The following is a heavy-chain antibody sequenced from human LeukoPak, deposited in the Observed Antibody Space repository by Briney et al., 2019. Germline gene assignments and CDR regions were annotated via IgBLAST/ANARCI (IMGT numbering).Heavy chain of an antibody. CDR3: TKKRTTSVTDWFDP. CDR2: ISGIGTTT. V-gene: IGHV3-23*01. Sequence: GGSLRLSCTASGFTFSSYAMTWVRQAPGKGLECVSVISGIGTTTYYADSVKDRFTISRDNSENTLFLQMNSLRVEDTATYYCTKKRTTSVTDWFDPWGQGTLVTVSS. CDR1: GFTFSSYA. J-gene: IGHJ5*02. D-gene: IGHD4-17*01.